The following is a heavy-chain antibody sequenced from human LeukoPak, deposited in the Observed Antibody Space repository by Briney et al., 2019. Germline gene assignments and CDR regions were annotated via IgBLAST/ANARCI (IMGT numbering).Heavy chain of an antibody. CDR1: GFTFSSYW. V-gene: IGHV3-23*01. CDR2: IGGDVRT. Sequence: PGGSLRLSCAASGFTFSSYWMHWVRQAPGKGLEWVSGIGGDVRTHYADSVKGRFTISRDNSKNTMYLQMNSLRAEDTAVYYCAKDIIGWSFDYWGQGTLVTVSS. CDR3: AKDIIGWSFDY. D-gene: IGHD2-15*01. J-gene: IGHJ4*02.